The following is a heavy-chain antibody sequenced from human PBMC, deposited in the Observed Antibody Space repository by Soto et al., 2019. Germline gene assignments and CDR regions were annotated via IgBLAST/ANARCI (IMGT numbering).Heavy chain of an antibody. J-gene: IGHJ5*02. CDR2: FDPDEAET. Sequence: QVQLVQSGAEVKKPGASVKVSCKVSGYTLNEVAMHWVRQAPGKGLEWLGGFDPDEAETIYAQHFQGRVTMTEDTSTDTVYMELSSLRSEDTALYFCTTYHGDYNFDHWGQGTRVTVPS. V-gene: IGHV1-24*01. CDR1: GYTLNEVA. CDR3: TTYHGDYNFDH. D-gene: IGHD4-17*01.